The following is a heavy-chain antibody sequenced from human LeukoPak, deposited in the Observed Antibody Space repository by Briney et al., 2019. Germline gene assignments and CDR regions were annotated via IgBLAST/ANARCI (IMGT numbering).Heavy chain of an antibody. Sequence: ASVKVSCKASGGTFSSYAFSWVRQAPGQGLEWMGGIIPIFGTANYAQKFQGRVTITADESTSTAYMELSSLRSEDTAVYYCARDRRCSSTSCYNWFDPWGQGTLVTVSS. J-gene: IGHJ5*02. D-gene: IGHD2-2*01. CDR3: ARDRRCSSTSCYNWFDP. CDR2: IIPIFGTA. V-gene: IGHV1-69*01. CDR1: GGTFSSYA.